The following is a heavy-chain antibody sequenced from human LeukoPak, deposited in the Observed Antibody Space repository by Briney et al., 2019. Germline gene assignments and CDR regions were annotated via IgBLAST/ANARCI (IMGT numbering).Heavy chain of an antibody. D-gene: IGHD6-6*01. CDR1: GYTFISYN. J-gene: IGHJ6*03. V-gene: IGHV1-8*03. Sequence: ASVKVSCKASGYTFISYNINWVRQATGQGLEWMGWMNPNSGNTGYAQKFQGRVTITRNTSISTAYMELSSLRSEDTAVYYCARGYSTSSPRYYYHMDVWGKGTTVTVSS. CDR3: ARGYSTSSPRYYYHMDV. CDR2: MNPNSGNT.